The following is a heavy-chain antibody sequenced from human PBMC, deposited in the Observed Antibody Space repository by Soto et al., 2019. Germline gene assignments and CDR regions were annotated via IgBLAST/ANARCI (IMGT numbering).Heavy chain of an antibody. CDR1: GGTFSSYT. Sequence: QVQLVQSGAEVKKPGSSVKVSCKASGGTFSSYTISWVRQAPGQGLEWMGRIIPILGIANYAQKFQGRVTITADKSTSTAYMELSSLRSEDTAVYYCAREQDDYGDYSASYWGQGTLVTVSS. D-gene: IGHD4-17*01. V-gene: IGHV1-69*08. J-gene: IGHJ4*02. CDR3: AREQDDYGDYSASY. CDR2: IIPILGIA.